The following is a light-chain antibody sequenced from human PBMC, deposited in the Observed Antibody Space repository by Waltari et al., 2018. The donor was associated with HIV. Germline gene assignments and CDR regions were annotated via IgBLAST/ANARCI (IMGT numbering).Light chain of an antibody. CDR1: SSNIGNNY. J-gene: IGLJ2*01. CDR2: DNT. V-gene: IGLV1-51*01. CDR3: EAWDSGPRAVV. Sequence: QSVLTQPPSVSAAPGQKVTISCSGTSSNIGNNYVSWYQQFPGAAPKLLLDDNTKRPSGIPDRFSGSKSGTSATLGIIGLQTGDEADYYCEAWDSGPRAVVFGGGTKLTVL.